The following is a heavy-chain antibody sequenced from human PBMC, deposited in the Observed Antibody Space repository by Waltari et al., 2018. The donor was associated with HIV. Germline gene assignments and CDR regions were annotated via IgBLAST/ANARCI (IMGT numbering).Heavy chain of an antibody. CDR2: IIPILGIA. CDR1: GGPFSSYT. V-gene: IGHV1-69*02. CDR3: ARLGPPTVHY. Sequence: QVQLVPSGAEVKKPGSSVKVSCKASGGPFSSYTISWVRQAPGQGLEGMGRIIPILGIANYAQKFQGRVTITADKSTSTAYMELSSLRSEDTAVYYCARLGPPTVHYWGQGTLVTVSS. D-gene: IGHD4-17*01. J-gene: IGHJ4*02.